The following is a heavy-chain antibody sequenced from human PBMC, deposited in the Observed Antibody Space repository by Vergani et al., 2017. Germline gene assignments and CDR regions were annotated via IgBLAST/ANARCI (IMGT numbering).Heavy chain of an antibody. CDR3: AKQYFVSRNYLFKY. CDR2: ISGSGVSA. Sequence: EVQLLESGGGLVQPGGSLRLICAASEFTLSNYAMNWVRQAPGKGLEWVSGISGSGVSAYYTDSVKGRFTISRDNYKNMLFLQMNNLRTEDTAIYYCAKQYFVSRNYLFKYGGKGTLVTVSS. D-gene: IGHD3-9*01. V-gene: IGHV3-23*01. J-gene: IGHJ4*02. CDR1: EFTLSNYA.